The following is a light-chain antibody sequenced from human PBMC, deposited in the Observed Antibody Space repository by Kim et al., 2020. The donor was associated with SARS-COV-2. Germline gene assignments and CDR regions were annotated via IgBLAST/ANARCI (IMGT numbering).Light chain of an antibody. J-gene: IGKJ4*01. CDR2: GAS. CDR3: HQYNDWPPHT. Sequence: EIVMTQSPATLSVSPGERATLSCRASQSVSSNLAWYQQKPGQAPRLLIYGASTRAPGIPARFSGSGSGTDFTLTIYSLQSEDFAVYYCHQYNDWPPHTFGGGPKVDIK. CDR1: QSVSSN. V-gene: IGKV3-15*01.